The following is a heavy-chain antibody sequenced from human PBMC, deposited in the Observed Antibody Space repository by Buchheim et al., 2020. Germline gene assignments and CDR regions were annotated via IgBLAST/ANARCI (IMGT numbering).Heavy chain of an antibody. CDR2: IHYGGNA. CDR3: ARRPGVGPKGTDY. V-gene: IGHV4-39*01. Sequence: QLQLQESGPGLVKPSETLSLTCTVSGGSISSSRYYWGWIRQPPGKGLEWLGSIHYGGNAYYNPSLRSRTTLSVDTSKNQFSLRLTSVTASDTAVYYCARRPGVGPKGTDYWGQGTL. J-gene: IGHJ4*02. D-gene: IGHD1-26*01. CDR1: GGSISSSRYY.